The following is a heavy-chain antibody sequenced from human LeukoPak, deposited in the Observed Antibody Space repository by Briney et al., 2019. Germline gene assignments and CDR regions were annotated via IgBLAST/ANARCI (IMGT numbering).Heavy chain of an antibody. CDR3: ARGKTRTTIAPLRSRLEYSFEY. CDR1: GYSISSGYY. D-gene: IGHD6-6*01. Sequence: SETLSLTCTVSGYSISSGYYWGWIRQPPGKGLEWIGSIYHTGNTYYNPSLKSRVTISVDTSKNQFSLKLSSVTAADTAVYYCARGKTRTTIAPLRSRLEYSFEYWGQGTLVTVSS. J-gene: IGHJ4*02. V-gene: IGHV4-38-2*02. CDR2: IYHTGNT.